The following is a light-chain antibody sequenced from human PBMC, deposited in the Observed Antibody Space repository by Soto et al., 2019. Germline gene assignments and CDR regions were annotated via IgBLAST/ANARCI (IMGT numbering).Light chain of an antibody. CDR3: QQRSNWPLT. V-gene: IGKV3-11*01. CDR1: QSVSSY. CDR2: DAS. J-gene: IGKJ4*02. Sequence: EIVLTQSPATLSLSPGERATLSCRASQSVSSYLAWYQQKPGQAPRLLIYDASNRATGIPARFSGSGSGKDFTLTISILAPEDFAVYYCQQRSNWPLTFGGGTNVEIK.